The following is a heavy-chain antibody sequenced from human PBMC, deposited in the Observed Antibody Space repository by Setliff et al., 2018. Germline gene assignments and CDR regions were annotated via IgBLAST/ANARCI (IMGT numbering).Heavy chain of an antibody. D-gene: IGHD3-9*01. V-gene: IGHV4-4*07. CDR2: IYGGGAT. CDR3: ARERLYYDDLTGFSPEVFDI. CDR1: GDPIDSYY. J-gene: IGHJ3*02. Sequence: PSETLSLTCSVSGDPIDSYYWSWVRQSAGRGLEWIGRIYGGGATNYNPSLKARLTISVDNSKNQFSLQLTSVTAADTALYFCARERLYYDDLTGFSPEVFDIWGQGTMVTVSS.